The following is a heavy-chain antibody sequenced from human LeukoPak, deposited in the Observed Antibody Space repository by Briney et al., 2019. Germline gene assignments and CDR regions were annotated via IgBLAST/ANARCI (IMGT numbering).Heavy chain of an antibody. CDR2: ITGSGTAT. J-gene: IGHJ4*02. V-gene: IGHV3-23*01. CDR1: GFTFDNYA. Sequence: GGSLRLSCEASGFTFDNYAISWVRQAPGKGLEWVSAITGSGTATFYAASVEAHFTISRDSSRNTVYLQMNSLRVEDTAIYYCAKDSSSSWTLDYWGQGTLVTVSS. CDR3: AKDSSSSWTLDY. D-gene: IGHD6-13*01.